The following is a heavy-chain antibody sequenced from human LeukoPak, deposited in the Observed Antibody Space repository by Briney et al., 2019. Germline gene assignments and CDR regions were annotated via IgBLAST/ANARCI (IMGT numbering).Heavy chain of an antibody. D-gene: IGHD3-3*01. V-gene: IGHV1-2*02. CDR3: ARGDNYDFWSGYYDPFDY. J-gene: IGHJ4*02. Sequence: ASVKVSCKASGYTFTGYYMHWVRQAPGQGLEWMGWINPNSGDTNYAQKFQGRVTMTRETSISTAYMELSRLRSDDTAVYYCARGDNYDFWSGYYDPFDYWGQGTLVTVSS. CDR1: GYTFTGYY. CDR2: INPNSGDT.